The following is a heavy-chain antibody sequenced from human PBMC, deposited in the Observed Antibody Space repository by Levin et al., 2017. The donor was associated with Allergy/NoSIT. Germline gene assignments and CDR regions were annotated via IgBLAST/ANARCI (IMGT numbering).Heavy chain of an antibody. CDR2: TWYDGSIK. CDR1: GFTLSSYG. D-gene: IGHD2-15*01. V-gene: IGHV3-33*01. CDR3: ARRGGGVSHFDY. J-gene: IGHJ4*02. Sequence: GGSLRLSCAASGFTLSSYGMHWVRQAPGKGLEWVALTWYDGSIKYYADSVKGRFTISRDNSNNTVYLQLNSLRAEDTAVYYCARRGGGVSHFDYWGQGTLVTVSS.